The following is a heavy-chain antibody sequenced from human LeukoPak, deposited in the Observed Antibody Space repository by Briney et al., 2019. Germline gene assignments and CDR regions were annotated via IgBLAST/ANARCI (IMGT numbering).Heavy chain of an antibody. J-gene: IGHJ4*02. CDR3: ARARGDDSSGYPLH. CDR1: GYTFTSYG. V-gene: IGHV1-18*01. CDR2: ISAYNGNT. Sequence: ASVKVSCKASGYTFTSYGISWVRQAPGQGLEWMGWISAYNGNTNYAQKFQGRVTMTTDTSTSTAYMELRSLRSDDTAVYYCARARGDDSSGYPLHWGQGTLVTVSS. D-gene: IGHD3-22*01.